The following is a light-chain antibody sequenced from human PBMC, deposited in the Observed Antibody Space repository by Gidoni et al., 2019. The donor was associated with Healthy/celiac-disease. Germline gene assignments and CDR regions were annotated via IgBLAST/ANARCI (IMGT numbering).Light chain of an antibody. V-gene: IGKV3-11*01. J-gene: IGKJ5*01. CDR1: QSVSSY. CDR2: DAS. CDR3: QQRSNWPPIT. Sequence: EIVLTQSPATLSLSPGERATLSCRASQSVSSYLAWYQQKPGQAPRLPIYDASNRATGITARFSGSGSGTDFTLTISSLEPEDFAVYYCQQRSNWPPITFGQGTRLEIK.